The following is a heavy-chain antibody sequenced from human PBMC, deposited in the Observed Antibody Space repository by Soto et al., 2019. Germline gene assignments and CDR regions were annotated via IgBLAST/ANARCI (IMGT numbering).Heavy chain of an antibody. D-gene: IGHD6-19*01. CDR2: IIPLYGRT. CDR1: GGTFSTHA. Sequence: QVQLVQSGPEVRNPGSSVRVSCKASGGTFSTHAINWVRQAPGQGLEWVGMIIPLYGRTNYAQKLQGRVTITADEASRTSTLDLSSLTSEDTAVYFCAREGGGWASGECDDWGQGTQVTISS. V-gene: IGHV1-69*18. CDR3: AREGGGWASGECDD. J-gene: IGHJ4*02.